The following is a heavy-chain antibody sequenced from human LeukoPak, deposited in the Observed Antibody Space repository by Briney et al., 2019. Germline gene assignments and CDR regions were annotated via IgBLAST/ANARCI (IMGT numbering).Heavy chain of an antibody. V-gene: IGHV3-48*03. D-gene: IGHD2-15*01. Sequence: GGSLRLSCAASGFTPTSYEMNWVRQAPGKGLEWISYISSSGSTKYYADSVKGGVTISRDYAKNSLHLQVNSLRAEDTAVYYCARSPRVGYCSGGSCYLDYWGQGTLVTVSS. CDR2: ISSSGSTK. CDR1: GFTPTSYE. J-gene: IGHJ4*02. CDR3: ARSPRVGYCSGGSCYLDY.